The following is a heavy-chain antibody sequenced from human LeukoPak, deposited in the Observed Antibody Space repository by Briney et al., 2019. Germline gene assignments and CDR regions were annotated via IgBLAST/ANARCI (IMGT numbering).Heavy chain of an antibody. V-gene: IGHV4-59*01. CDR1: GGSISYYY. Sequence: KPSETLSLTCTVPGGSISYYYWGWIRQSPGEGLEWIGYIYYSGTTNYNPSLKNRVTISVDTYKNQFSLQLRSVTAADTAVYYCAREDPQTTVPEGMDVWGQGTTVTVSS. D-gene: IGHD4-17*01. CDR3: AREDPQTTVPEGMDV. CDR2: IYYSGTT. J-gene: IGHJ6*02.